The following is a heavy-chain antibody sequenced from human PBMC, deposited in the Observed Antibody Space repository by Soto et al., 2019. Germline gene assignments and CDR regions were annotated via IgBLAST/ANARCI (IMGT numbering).Heavy chain of an antibody. CDR3: AKDCLGGVVPAAISVH. J-gene: IGHJ4*02. V-gene: IGHV3-30*18. CDR1: GFTFSSYG. D-gene: IGHD2-2*02. CDR2: ASNDGSKK. Sequence: QVQLVESGGGVVQPGRSLRLSCAASGFTFSSYGMHWVRQAPGKGLEWVALASNDGSKKYYGDSVKGRFTISRDNSKNTLYLQMNSLRAEDTAVYYCAKDCLGGVVPAAISVHWGQGTLVTVSS.